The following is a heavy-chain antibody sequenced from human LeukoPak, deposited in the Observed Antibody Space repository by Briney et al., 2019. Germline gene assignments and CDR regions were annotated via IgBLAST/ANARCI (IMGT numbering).Heavy chain of an antibody. J-gene: IGHJ2*01. D-gene: IGHD6-13*01. V-gene: IGHV1-46*01. CDR3: ARSDIAAAGIYWYFDL. CDR2: INPSGGST. CDR1: GYTFTTSY. Sequence: ASVKVSFKASGYTFTTSYMHWVRQAPGQGLEWMGIINPSGGSTSYAQKFQGRATLTRDTSTSTVYMELCSLTSEDTAVYYCARSDIAAAGIYWYFDLWGRGTLVTVSS.